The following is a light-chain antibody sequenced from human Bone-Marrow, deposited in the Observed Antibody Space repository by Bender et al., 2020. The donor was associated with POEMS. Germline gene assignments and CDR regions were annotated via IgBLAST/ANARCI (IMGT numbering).Light chain of an antibody. CDR3: SSYTSSSTLERV. V-gene: IGLV2-14*02. J-gene: IGLJ2*01. CDR1: GSDYDFRHL. CDR2: EVS. Sequence: QSALTQPASVSGSPGQSLTISCTGTGSDYDFRHLVSWYQHQPGKPPRLIIYEVSRRPSGISQRFSGSQYGTTASLTISGLQAEDEADYYCSSYTSSSTLERVFGGGTKLTVL.